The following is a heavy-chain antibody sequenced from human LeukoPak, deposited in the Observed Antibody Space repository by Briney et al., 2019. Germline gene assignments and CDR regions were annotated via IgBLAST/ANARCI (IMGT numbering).Heavy chain of an antibody. Sequence: SETLSLTCTVSGGSISSHYWSWIRQPPGKGLEWIGYISYSGSTNYNPSLKSRVTISVDTSKNQFSLKLSSVTAADTAVYYCARAPSVPARLLPTVWGQGTLVTVSS. D-gene: IGHD3-10*02. CDR3: ARAPSVPARLLPTV. CDR1: GGSISSHY. CDR2: ISYSGST. J-gene: IGHJ4*02. V-gene: IGHV4-59*11.